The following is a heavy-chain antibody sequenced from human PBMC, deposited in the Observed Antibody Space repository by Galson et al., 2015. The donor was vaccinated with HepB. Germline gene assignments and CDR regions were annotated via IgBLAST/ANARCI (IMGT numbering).Heavy chain of an antibody. D-gene: IGHD6-13*01. V-gene: IGHV5-51*01. CDR3: AGHGGYSTGWYITAIDY. CDR1: GYGFSSYW. Sequence: QSGAEVKKPGESLKISCKGSGYGFSSYWIAWVRQMPGKGLEWMGIIYPGDSDTRYSPSFQGQVTISADKSISTAYLQWSSLKASDSAMYYCAGHGGYSTGWYITAIDYWGQGTPVTVSS. CDR2: IYPGDSDT. J-gene: IGHJ4*02.